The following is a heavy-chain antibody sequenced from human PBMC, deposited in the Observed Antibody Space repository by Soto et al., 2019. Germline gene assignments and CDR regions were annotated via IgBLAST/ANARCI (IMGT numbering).Heavy chain of an antibody. J-gene: IGHJ6*02. V-gene: IGHV3-23*01. CDR2: ISGSGGST. D-gene: IGHD2-2*01. Sequence: GGSLRLSCAASGFTFSSYAMSWVRQAPGKGLEWVSAISGSGGSTYYADSVKGRFTISRDNSKNTLYLQMNSLRAEDTAVYYCAKDDIVVVPADRYYYYGMDVWGQGTTVTVSS. CDR3: AKDDIVVVPADRYYYYGMDV. CDR1: GFTFSSYA.